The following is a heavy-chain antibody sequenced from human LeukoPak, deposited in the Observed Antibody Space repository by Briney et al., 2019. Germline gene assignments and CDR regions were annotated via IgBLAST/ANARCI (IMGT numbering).Heavy chain of an antibody. CDR1: GYTFSTCD. J-gene: IGHJ4*02. V-gene: IGHV1-8*01. CDR2: MNPNSGNT. CDR3: TRVLGSTSH. Sequence: ASVKVSCKASGYTFSTCDINWVRQATGQGLEWIGWMNPNSGNTGFAHKFQGRVTMTRDTSINTAYMELSSLRSEDTAVYYCTRVLGSTSHWGQGTLVTVSS. D-gene: IGHD1-7*01.